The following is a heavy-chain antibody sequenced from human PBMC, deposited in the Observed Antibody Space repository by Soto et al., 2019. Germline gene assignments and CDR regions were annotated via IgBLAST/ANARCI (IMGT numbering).Heavy chain of an antibody. CDR2: IKEDGSEK. J-gene: IGHJ4*02. D-gene: IGHD6-13*01. Sequence: EVQLVESGGGLVQPGGSLRLSCAASGFTFSSYWMNWVRQAPGKGLEWVVNIKEDGSEKYYVESVKGRFTIFRDNTKNSLYQQMNSLRAEDTAVYYCAREQLQVVIPDYWGQGTLVTVSS. V-gene: IGHV3-7*01. CDR3: AREQLQVVIPDY. CDR1: GFTFSSYW.